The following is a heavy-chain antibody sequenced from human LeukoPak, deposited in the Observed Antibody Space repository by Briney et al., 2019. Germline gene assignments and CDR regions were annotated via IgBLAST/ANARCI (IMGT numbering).Heavy chain of an antibody. D-gene: IGHD2-15*01. Sequence: SVKVSCKASGGTFSSYAISWVRQAPGQGLEWMGGIIPIFGTANYAQKFQGRVTITTDESTSTAYMELSSLRSEDTAVYYCARSGVVVVANNWFDPWGQGTLVTVSS. CDR3: ARSGVVVVANNWFDP. CDR1: GGTFSSYA. CDR2: IIPIFGTA. J-gene: IGHJ5*02. V-gene: IGHV1-69*05.